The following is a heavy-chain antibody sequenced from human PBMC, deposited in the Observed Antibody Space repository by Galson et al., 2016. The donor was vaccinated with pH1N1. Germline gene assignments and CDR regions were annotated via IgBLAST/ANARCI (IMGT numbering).Heavy chain of an antibody. CDR3: ARSDYGDCVGGLHY. D-gene: IGHD4-17*01. J-gene: IGHJ4*02. CDR2: IYWDDDK. Sequence: PALVKPTQTLTLTCTFSGFSLSTSGVGVGWIRQPPGKALEWLALIYWDDDKRYSPSLKSRLTITKDTSKNQVVLTMTNMDPVDTATYYCARSDYGDCVGGLHYWGQGTLVTVSS. V-gene: IGHV2-5*02. CDR1: GFSLSTSGVG.